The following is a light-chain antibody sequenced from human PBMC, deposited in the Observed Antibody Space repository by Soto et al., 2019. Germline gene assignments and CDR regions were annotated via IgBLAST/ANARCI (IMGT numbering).Light chain of an antibody. V-gene: IGKV3-15*01. CDR1: KSVSNN. Sequence: ETVMTQSAASLSESQGERATLSYRASKSVSNNLAWYQQKPGQAPRLLIYGAAARATGIPARFSGSGFGTEFTLTISSLQSEDSAVYYCQHYNEWPLTFGGGTKVEIK. J-gene: IGKJ4*01. CDR2: GAA. CDR3: QHYNEWPLT.